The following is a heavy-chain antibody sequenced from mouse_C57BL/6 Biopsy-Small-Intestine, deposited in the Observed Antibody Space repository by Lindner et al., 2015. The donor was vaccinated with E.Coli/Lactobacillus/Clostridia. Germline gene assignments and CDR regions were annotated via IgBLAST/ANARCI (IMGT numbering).Heavy chain of an antibody. V-gene: IGHV1-42*01. Sequence: VQLQESGPELVKPGASVKISCKASGNSFTGYYMDWVKQSPEKSLEWIGEINPTHGGTTYNQKFGARATMTVDESSSTAYLQLKSLTSEDSAVYYCTRSSRGRTYPDSWGQGTTLTVSS. CDR2: INPTHGGT. D-gene: IGHD5-1*01. CDR3: TRSSRGRTYPDS. CDR1: GNSFTGYY. J-gene: IGHJ2*01.